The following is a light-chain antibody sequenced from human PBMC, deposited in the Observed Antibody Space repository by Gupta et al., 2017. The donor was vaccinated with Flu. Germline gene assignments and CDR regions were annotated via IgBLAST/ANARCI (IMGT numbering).Light chain of an antibody. CDR3: QQRSNWPSYT. CDR2: DAS. V-gene: IGKV3-11*01. Sequence: EIVLTQSPATLSLSPGERATLSCRASQSVSSYLAWYQQKPGQAPRLLILDASNRATGSPARFSSSGSGTDFTLTISSLEPEDFAVYYCQQRSNWPSYTFGQGTKLEIK. J-gene: IGKJ2*01. CDR1: QSVSSY.